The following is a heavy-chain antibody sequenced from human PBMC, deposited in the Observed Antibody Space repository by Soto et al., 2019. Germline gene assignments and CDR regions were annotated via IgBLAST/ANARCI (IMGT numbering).Heavy chain of an antibody. CDR3: TRHGGWNFDH. CDR1: GGSISGGEW. V-gene: IGHV4-4*02. J-gene: IGHJ4*02. Sequence: QVQLQESGPGLVKPSGTLSLTCAVSGGSISGGEWWSWVRQPPGKGLEWIGEIHHSGSTGYNPSPKSRVTISVDKSKNQFSLKLSSVTAADTAVHYCTRHGGWNFDHWGEGTLVTVSS. D-gene: IGHD6-19*01. CDR2: IHHSGST.